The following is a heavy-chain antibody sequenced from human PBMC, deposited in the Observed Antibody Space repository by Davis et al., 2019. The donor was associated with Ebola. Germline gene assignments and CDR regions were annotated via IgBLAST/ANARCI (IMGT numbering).Heavy chain of an antibody. Sequence: MPSETLSLTCTVSGGSISSSSYYWGWIRQPPGKGLEWIGSIYYSGNTYYSPSLKSRVTISVDRSKNQFSLRLSSVTAADTAMYYCARRGTSSWYAGWFDPWGQGTLVTVSS. CDR1: GGSISSSSYY. V-gene: IGHV4-39*01. CDR2: IYYSGNT. J-gene: IGHJ5*02. CDR3: ARRGTSSWYAGWFDP. D-gene: IGHD6-13*01.